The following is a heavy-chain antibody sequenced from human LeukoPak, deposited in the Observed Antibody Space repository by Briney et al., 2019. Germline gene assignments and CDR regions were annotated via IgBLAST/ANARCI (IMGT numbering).Heavy chain of an antibody. Sequence: GESLRLSCAASGFTFSDYYINWIRQAPGKGLEWVSYISSSGGTIYYADSVKGRFTISRDNPKNSLYLQMNSLRAEDTAVYYCVWGGYCSFDYWGQGTLVTVSS. D-gene: IGHD3-16*02. V-gene: IGHV3-11*01. CDR1: GFTFSDYY. J-gene: IGHJ4*02. CDR3: VWGGYCSFDY. CDR2: ISSSGGTI.